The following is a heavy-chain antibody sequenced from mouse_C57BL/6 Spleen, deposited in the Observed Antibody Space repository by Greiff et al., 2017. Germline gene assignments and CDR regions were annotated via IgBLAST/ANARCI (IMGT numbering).Heavy chain of an antibody. J-gene: IGHJ1*03. Sequence: QVQLKESGAELARPGASVKLSCKASGYTFTSYGISWVKQRTGQGLEWIGEIYPRSGNTYYNEKFKGKATLTADKSSSTAYMELRSLTSEDSAVYFCARGNASYWYFDVWGTGTTVTVAS. CDR2: IYPRSGNT. V-gene: IGHV1-81*01. CDR1: GYTFTSYG. CDR3: ARGNASYWYFDV. D-gene: IGHD3-3*01.